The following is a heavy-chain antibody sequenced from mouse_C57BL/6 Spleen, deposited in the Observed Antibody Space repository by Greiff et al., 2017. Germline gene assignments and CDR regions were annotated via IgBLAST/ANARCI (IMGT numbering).Heavy chain of an antibody. Sequence: QVQLQQPGAELVKPGASVKLSCKASGYTFTSYWMHWVKQRPGQGLEWIGMIHPNSGSTNYNEKFKSKATLTVDKSSSTAYMQLSSLTSEDSAVYYCTREIFPYDYGDAAFSYWSQGTLVTVSA. CDR1: GYTFTSYW. V-gene: IGHV1-64*01. CDR2: IHPNSGST. CDR3: TREIFPYDYGDAAFSY. J-gene: IGHJ3*01. D-gene: IGHD2-4*01.